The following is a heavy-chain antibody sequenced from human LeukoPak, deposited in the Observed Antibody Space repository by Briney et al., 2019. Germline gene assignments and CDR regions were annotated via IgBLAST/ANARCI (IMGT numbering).Heavy chain of an antibody. CDR1: GFIFDDCG. V-gene: IGHV3-9*01. Sequence: PGGSLRLSCAASGFIFDDCGMNWVRQAPGKGLEWVSCISWSSSSIGYADSVKGRFTISRDNAKNSLYLQMNSLRAEDTALYYCAKDRDYSSSGASVDYWGRGTLVSVSS. D-gene: IGHD6-6*01. CDR3: AKDRDYSSSGASVDY. CDR2: ISWSSSSI. J-gene: IGHJ4*02.